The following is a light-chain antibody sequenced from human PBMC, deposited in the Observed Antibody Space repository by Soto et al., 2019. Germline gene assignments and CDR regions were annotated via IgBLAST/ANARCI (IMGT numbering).Light chain of an antibody. CDR1: QSIRDA. J-gene: IGKJ3*01. Sequence: EIVLTQSPATLSLSPGEGATLSCRSSQSIRDALAWYQHKPGQAPRLLIYDATKRATGIPARFSGSGSGTDFTITISSLEAEDFVVYYCQQHGNWPITFGPGTKVDIK. CDR3: QQHGNWPIT. CDR2: DAT. V-gene: IGKV3-11*01.